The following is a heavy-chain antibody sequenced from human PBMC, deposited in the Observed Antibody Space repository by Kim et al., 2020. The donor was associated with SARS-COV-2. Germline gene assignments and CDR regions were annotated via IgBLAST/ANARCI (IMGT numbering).Heavy chain of an antibody. D-gene: IGHD3-9*01. CDR2: ISGSGGST. J-gene: IGHJ4*02. Sequence: GGSLRLSCAASGFTFSSYAMSWVRQAPGKGLEWVSAISGSGGSTYYADSVKGRFTISRDNSKNTLYLQMNSLRAEDTAVYYCAKDLWLSPSTLLDYWGQGTLVTVSS. CDR1: GFTFSSYA. V-gene: IGHV3-23*01. CDR3: AKDLWLSPSTLLDY.